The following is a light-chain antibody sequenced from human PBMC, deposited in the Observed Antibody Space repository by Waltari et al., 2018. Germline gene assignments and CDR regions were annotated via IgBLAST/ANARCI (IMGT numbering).Light chain of an antibody. CDR3: QQYNRWPPIT. CDR2: DAS. V-gene: IGKV3-15*01. CDR1: QSVSSN. Sequence: EIVMTQSPATLFVSPGATATLSCRASQSVSSNVAWYQKKPGQAPRLLIYDASTRATSSPAKFRGSGSGTEFTLTISSLQSEDFAVYYCQQYNRWPPITFGHGTRLEIK. J-gene: IGKJ5*01.